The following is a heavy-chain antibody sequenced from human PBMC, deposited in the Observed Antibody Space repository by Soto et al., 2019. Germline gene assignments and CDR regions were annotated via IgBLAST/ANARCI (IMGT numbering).Heavy chain of an antibody. CDR1: GFTFSSYW. CDR3: ARGPRDVLEWLVEATEYNWFDP. Sequence: PEGSLRLSCAASGFTFSSYWVSWVRQAPGKGLEWVANIKQDGSEKYYVDSVKGRFTISRDNAKNSLYLQMNSLRAEDTAVYYCARGPRDVLEWLVEATEYNWFDPWGQGTLVTVSS. J-gene: IGHJ5*02. V-gene: IGHV3-7*03. CDR2: IKQDGSEK. D-gene: IGHD3-3*01.